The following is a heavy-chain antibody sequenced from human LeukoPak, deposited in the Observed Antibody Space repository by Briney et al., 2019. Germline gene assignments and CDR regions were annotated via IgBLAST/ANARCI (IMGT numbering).Heavy chain of an antibody. Sequence: GASVKVSCKASGYTFTSYGISWVRQAPGQGLEWMGWISAYNGNTNYAQKLQGRVTMTTDTSTSTAYMELRSLRSDDTAVYYCATIEIIFKYQLARGAFDIWGQGTMVTVSS. J-gene: IGHJ3*02. CDR2: ISAYNGNT. V-gene: IGHV1-18*01. CDR3: ATIEIIFKYQLARGAFDI. D-gene: IGHD2-2*01. CDR1: GYTFTSYG.